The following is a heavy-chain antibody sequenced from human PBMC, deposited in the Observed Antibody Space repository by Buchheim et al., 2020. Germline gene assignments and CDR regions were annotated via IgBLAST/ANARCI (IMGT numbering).Heavy chain of an antibody. V-gene: IGHV1-2*02. CDR2: INPNSGGT. Sequence: QVQLVQSGAEVKKPGASVKVSCKASGYTFTGYYMHWVRQAPGQGLEWMGWINPNSGGTKYAQKIQGRVTMTRDTSISTGYMELSRLRSDDTAVYYCARDGVRSVAKNYYYYGMDVWGQGTT. D-gene: IGHD3-3*01. CDR3: ARDGVRSVAKNYYYYGMDV. CDR1: GYTFTGYY. J-gene: IGHJ6*02.